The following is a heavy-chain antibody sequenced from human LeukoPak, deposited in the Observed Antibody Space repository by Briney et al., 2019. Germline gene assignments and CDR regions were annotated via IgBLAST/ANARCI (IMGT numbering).Heavy chain of an antibody. CDR3: AKFPYDSSGWGYDY. CDR1: GFSFSDFG. J-gene: IGHJ4*02. CDR2: IRFDGTNI. Sequence: GGSLRLSCAASGFSFSDFGMHWVRQAPGKGLEWVAFIRFDGTNIYYADSVMGRFTISRDNSKNTVYLQMKSLTAEDTAVYYCAKFPYDSSGWGYDYWGQGTQVTVSS. V-gene: IGHV3-30*02. D-gene: IGHD3-22*01.